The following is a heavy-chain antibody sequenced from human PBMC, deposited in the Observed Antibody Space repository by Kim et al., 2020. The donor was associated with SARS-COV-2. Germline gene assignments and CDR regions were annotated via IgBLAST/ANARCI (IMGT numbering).Heavy chain of an antibody. CDR1: GYSFTSYW. D-gene: IGHD6-13*01. CDR2: IYPGDSDT. J-gene: IGHJ3*02. V-gene: IGHV5-51*01. CDR3: ARRANQQLVVRGAFDI. Sequence: GESLKISCKGSGYSFTSYWIGWVRQMPGKGLEWMGIIYPGDSDTRYSPSFQGQVTISADKSISTAYLQWSSLKASDTAMYYCARRANQQLVVRGAFDIWGQGTMVTVSS.